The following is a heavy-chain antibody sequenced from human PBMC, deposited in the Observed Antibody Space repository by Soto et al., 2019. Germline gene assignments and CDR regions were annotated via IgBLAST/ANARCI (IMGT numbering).Heavy chain of an antibody. CDR1: GYTLTELS. CDR3: ATAPHGTGTIGFLMVPVDY. D-gene: IGHD1-7*01. Sequence: GASVKVSCKVSGYTLTELSMHWVRQAPGKGLEWMGGFDPEDGETIYAQKFRGRVTMTEDTSTDTAYMELSSLRSEDTAVYYCATAPHGTGTIGFLMVPVDYWGQGTLVTVSS. V-gene: IGHV1-24*01. CDR2: FDPEDGET. J-gene: IGHJ4*02.